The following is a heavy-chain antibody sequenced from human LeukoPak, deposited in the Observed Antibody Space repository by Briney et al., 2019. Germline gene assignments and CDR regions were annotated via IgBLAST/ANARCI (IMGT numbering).Heavy chain of an antibody. CDR3: ARHRYPGSPDYFDC. D-gene: IGHD2-2*02. CDR2: ISQSGST. CDR1: GYSISSGYY. Sequence: SETLSLTCAVSGYSISSGYYWGWIRQPPGKGLEWIGSISQSGSTYYNPSLKSRVTISVDTSKNQVSLKLNSVTATDTAVYYCARHRYPGSPDYFDCWGQGTLVTVSS. V-gene: IGHV4-38-2*01. J-gene: IGHJ4*02.